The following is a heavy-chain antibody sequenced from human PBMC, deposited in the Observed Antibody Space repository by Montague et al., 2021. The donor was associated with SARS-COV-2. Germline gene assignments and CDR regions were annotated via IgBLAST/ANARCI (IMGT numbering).Heavy chain of an antibody. J-gene: IGHJ4*02. V-gene: IGHV4-61*01. CDR3: ARARANVPSRPGFDY. Sequence: SETLSLTCTVSGASVASGNFYWSWIRQPPGKGLEGIGYMYYTGHTNYNPSRESRVSMPVDPSKNQFSLTLTSVTAADTDVYYCARARANVPSRPGFDYWGQGALVTVSS. CDR2: MYYTGHT. CDR1: GASVASGNFY. D-gene: IGHD6-6*01.